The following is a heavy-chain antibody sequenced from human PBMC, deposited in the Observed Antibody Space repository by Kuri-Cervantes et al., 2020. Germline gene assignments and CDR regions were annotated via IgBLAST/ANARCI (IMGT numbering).Heavy chain of an antibody. V-gene: IGHV3-33*01. CDR1: GFTFSSYG. Sequence: LSLTCAASGFTFSSYGMHWVRQAPGKGLEWVAVIWYDGSNKYYADSVKGRFTISRDNSKNTLYLQMNSLRAEDTAVYYCAREVESGYCSGGSCYIIEYGMDVWGQGTTVTVSS. D-gene: IGHD2-15*01. CDR2: IWYDGSNK. CDR3: AREVESGYCSGGSCYIIEYGMDV. J-gene: IGHJ6*02.